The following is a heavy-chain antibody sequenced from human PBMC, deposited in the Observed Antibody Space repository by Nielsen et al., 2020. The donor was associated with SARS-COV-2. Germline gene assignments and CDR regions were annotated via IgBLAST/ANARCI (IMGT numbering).Heavy chain of an antibody. CDR1: GFTFSSYG. CDR3: ARDRGGKTTGNWFDP. D-gene: IGHD4-17*01. Sequence: GGSLRLSCAASGFTFSSYGMHWVRQAPGKGLEWVAVISYDGSNKYYADSVKGRFTISRDNSKNTLYLQMNSLRADDTAVYYCARDRGGKTTGNWFDPWGQGTLVTVSS. CDR2: ISYDGSNK. J-gene: IGHJ5*02. V-gene: IGHV3-30*03.